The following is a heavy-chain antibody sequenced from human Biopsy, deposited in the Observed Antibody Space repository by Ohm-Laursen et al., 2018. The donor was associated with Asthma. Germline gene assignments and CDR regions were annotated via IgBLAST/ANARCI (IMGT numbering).Heavy chain of an antibody. V-gene: IGHV3-30*03. CDR3: ASYEVVTAILPMDV. D-gene: IGHD2-21*02. CDR1: GFSFSRYG. Sequence: SLRLSCSASGFSFSRYGMHWVRQAPGKGLEWVAVISFDGSNKYYGDSVKGRFTIARDNSKNTVYPQMNSLRAEDTAVYYCASYEVVTAILPMDVWGQGTTVTVSS. J-gene: IGHJ6*02. CDR2: ISFDGSNK.